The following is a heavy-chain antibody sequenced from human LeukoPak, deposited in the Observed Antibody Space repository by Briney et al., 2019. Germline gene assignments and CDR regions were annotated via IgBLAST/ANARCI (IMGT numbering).Heavy chain of an antibody. CDR2: IYYSGST. CDR3: ARERSSGGYSGYDPRPDNWFDP. J-gene: IGHJ5*02. V-gene: IGHV4-31*03. Sequence: PSETLSLTCTVSGGSISSGGYYWSWIRQHPGKGLEWIGYIYYSGSTYYNPSLKSRVTISVDTSKNQFSLKLSSVTAADTAVYYCARERSSGGYSGYDPRPDNWFDPWGQGTLVTVSS. CDR1: GGSISSGGYY. D-gene: IGHD5-12*01.